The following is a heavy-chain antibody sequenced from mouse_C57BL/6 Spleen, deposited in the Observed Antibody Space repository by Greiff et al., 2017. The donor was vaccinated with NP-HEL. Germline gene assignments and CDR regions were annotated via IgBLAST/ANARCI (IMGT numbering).Heavy chain of an antibody. CDR3: AREIGTAQATWFAY. CDR2: INPSNGGT. CDR1: GYTFTSYW. V-gene: IGHV1-53*01. D-gene: IGHD3-2*02. J-gene: IGHJ3*01. Sequence: QVQLQQPGTELVKPGASVKLSCKASGYTFTSYWMHWVKQRPGQGLEWIGNINPSNGGTNYNAKFKSKATLTVDKSSSTAYMQLSSLTSEDSAVYYCAREIGTAQATWFAYWGQGTLVTVSA.